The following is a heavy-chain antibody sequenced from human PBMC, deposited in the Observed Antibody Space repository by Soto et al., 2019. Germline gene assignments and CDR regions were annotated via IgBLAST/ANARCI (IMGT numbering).Heavy chain of an antibody. CDR1: GFTFRNNW. Sequence: GGSLRLSCAPSGFTFRNNWMHWIRQAPGKGPVWVSRINSDGSSTYYADSVKGRFTISRDNAKNTPYLQMNSLRAEDTAVYYCARDRGWSLFDYWGQGT. V-gene: IGHV3-74*01. D-gene: IGHD6-19*01. CDR2: INSDGSST. J-gene: IGHJ4*02. CDR3: ARDRGWSLFDY.